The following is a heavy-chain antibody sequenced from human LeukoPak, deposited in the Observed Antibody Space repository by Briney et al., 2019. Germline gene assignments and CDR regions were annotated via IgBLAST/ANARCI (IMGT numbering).Heavy chain of an antibody. CDR1: GGSISSYY. CDR3: ARSYSSSWYNWFDP. V-gene: IGHV4-59*01. Sequence: PSETLSLTCTVPGGSISSYYWSWIRQPPGKGLEWIGYIYYSGSTNYNPSLKSRVTISVDTSKNQFSLKLSSVTAADTAVYYCARSYSSSWYNWFDPWGQGTLVTVSS. CDR2: IYYSGST. J-gene: IGHJ5*02. D-gene: IGHD6-13*01.